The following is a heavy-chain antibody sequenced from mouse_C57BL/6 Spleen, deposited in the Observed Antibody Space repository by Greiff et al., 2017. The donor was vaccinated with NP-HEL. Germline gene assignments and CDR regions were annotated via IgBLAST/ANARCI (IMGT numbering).Heavy chain of an antibody. D-gene: IGHD1-1*01. V-gene: IGHV1-82*01. CDR2: IYPGDGDT. J-gene: IGHJ2*01. CDR1: GYAFSSSW. CDR3: ARMDYGSSSFDY. Sequence: QVQLKHSGPELVKPGASVKISCKASGYAFSSSWMNWVKQRPGKGLEWIGRIYPGDGDTNYNGKFKGKATLTADKSSSTAYMQLSSLTSEDSAVYFWARMDYGSSSFDYWGQGTTLTVSS.